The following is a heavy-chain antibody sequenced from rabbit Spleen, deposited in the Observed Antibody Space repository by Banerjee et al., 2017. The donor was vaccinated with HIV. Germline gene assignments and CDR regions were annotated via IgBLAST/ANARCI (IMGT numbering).Heavy chain of an antibody. V-gene: IGHV1S45*01. D-gene: IGHD1-1*01. Sequence: QEQLEESGGGLVQPEGSLTLTCKASGFSFISGYYVCWVRQAPGKGLEWIACINAATGKPVYATWAKGRFTISRTSSTTVTLRMTSLTAADTATYFCARDLVGVIGWNFYLWGPGTLVTVS. CDR2: INAATGKP. CDR1: GFSFISGYY. CDR3: ARDLVGVIGWNFYL. J-gene: IGHJ4*01.